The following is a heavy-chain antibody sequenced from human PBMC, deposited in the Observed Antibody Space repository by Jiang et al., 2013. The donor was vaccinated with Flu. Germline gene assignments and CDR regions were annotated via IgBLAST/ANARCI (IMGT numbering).Heavy chain of an antibody. Sequence: VQLVESGGGVVQPGRSLRLSCAASGFTFSSYGMHWVRQAPGKGLEWVAVISYDGSNKYYADSVKGRFTISRDNSKNTLYLQMNSLRAEDTAVYYCANEGENYYDSSGYLDYWGQGTLVTVSS. J-gene: IGHJ4*02. CDR1: GFTFSSYG. CDR3: ANEGENYYDSSGYLDY. D-gene: IGHD3-22*01. V-gene: IGHV3-30*18. CDR2: ISYDGSNK.